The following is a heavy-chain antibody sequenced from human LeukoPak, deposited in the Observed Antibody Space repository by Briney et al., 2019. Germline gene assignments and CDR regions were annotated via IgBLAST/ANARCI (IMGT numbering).Heavy chain of an antibody. CDR3: ARGGVPAAISFDP. CDR1: GGSISSHY. V-gene: IGHV4-59*11. CDR2: IYYSGST. D-gene: IGHD2-2*01. Sequence: PSETLSLTCTVSGGSISSHYWSWIRQPPGKGLEGIGYIYYSGSTNYNPSLKSQVTISVDTSKNQFSLKLSSVTAADTAVYYCARGGVPAAISFDPWGQGTLVTVSS. J-gene: IGHJ5*02.